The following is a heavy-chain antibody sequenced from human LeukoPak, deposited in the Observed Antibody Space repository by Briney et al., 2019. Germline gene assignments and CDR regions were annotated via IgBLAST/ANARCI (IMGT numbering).Heavy chain of an antibody. V-gene: IGHV4-61*02. D-gene: IGHD2-15*01. CDR1: GDSISSGDYY. CDR2: ISSSGST. Sequence: SETLSLTCTVSGDSISSGDYYWSWIRQPAGKGLEWIGRISSSGSTNYNPSLKSRVTILVDMSKNQFSLKLSSVTAADTAVYYCARVRYCSGGSCSSPTYFDYWGQGTLVTVSS. CDR3: ARVRYCSGGSCSSPTYFDY. J-gene: IGHJ4*02.